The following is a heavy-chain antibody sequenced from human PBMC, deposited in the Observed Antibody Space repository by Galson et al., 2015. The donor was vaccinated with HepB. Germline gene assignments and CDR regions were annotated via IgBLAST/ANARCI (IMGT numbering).Heavy chain of an antibody. J-gene: IGHJ5*02. D-gene: IGHD6-19*01. Sequence: SMRLSCAASGFVFSNYRMNWVRQAQGKGLEWVSSISGSSDYIHYADSVKGRFTISRDNAKNTLYLQMNSLRAEDTAVYYCARDWGIAVAGTWWFDPWGQGTLVTVSS. CDR1: GFVFSNYR. CDR2: ISGSSDYI. V-gene: IGHV3-21*06. CDR3: ARDWGIAVAGTWWFDP.